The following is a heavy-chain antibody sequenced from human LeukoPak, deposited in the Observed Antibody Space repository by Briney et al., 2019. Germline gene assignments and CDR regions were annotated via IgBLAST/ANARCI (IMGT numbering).Heavy chain of an antibody. Sequence: GASVKVSCKASGYTFTGYYMHWVRQAPGQGLEWMGWINPNSGGTNYAQKLQGRVTMTTDTSTSTAYMELRSLRSDDTAVYYCARDRGAVGATTHDAFDIWGQGTMVTVSS. J-gene: IGHJ3*02. CDR3: ARDRGAVGATTHDAFDI. CDR2: INPNSGGT. D-gene: IGHD1-26*01. CDR1: GYTFTGYY. V-gene: IGHV1-2*02.